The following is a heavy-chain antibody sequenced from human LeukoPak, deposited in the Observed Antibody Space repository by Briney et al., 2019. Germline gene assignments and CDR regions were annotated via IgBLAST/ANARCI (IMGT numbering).Heavy chain of an antibody. J-gene: IGHJ5*02. CDR3: AREYCGGDCYSNAWFDP. V-gene: IGHV1-46*01. Sequence: ASVKVSCKASGYTFTSYYMHWVRQAPGQGLEWMGIINPSGGSTSYAQKFQGRVTMTRDTSTSTVYMELSSLRSEDTAVYYCAREYCGGDCYSNAWFDPWGQGTLVTVSS. D-gene: IGHD2-21*02. CDR1: GYTFTSYY. CDR2: INPSGGST.